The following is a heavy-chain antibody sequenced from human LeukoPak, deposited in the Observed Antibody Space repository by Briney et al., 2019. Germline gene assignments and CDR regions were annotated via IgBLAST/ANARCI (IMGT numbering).Heavy chain of an antibody. CDR1: GYTFTSYY. CDR3: ARDSRGATYFDY. CDR2: INPSGGST. V-gene: IGHV1-46*01. Sequence: GASVKVSCKASGYTFTSYYTHWVRQAPGQGLEWMGIINPSGGSTSYAQKFQGRVTMTRDTSTSTVYMELSSLRSEDTAVYYCARDSRGATYFDYWGQGTLVTVSS. J-gene: IGHJ4*02.